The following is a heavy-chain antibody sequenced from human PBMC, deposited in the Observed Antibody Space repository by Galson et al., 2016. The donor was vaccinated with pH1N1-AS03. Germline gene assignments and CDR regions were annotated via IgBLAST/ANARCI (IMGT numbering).Heavy chain of an antibody. D-gene: IGHD3-16*01. CDR1: GVSVPSSGLA. Sequence: PALVKPTQTLTPTCSLSGVSVPSSGLAVGWFRLPPGKALEWLALIYWDDAKRFSPSLRNRLTITKDTSRNQAVLTVTNVDPLDTATYFCALPNSWGNAFEIWGPGTMVTVAS. J-gene: IGHJ3*02. CDR2: IYWDDAK. CDR3: ALPNSWGNAFEI. V-gene: IGHV2-5*02.